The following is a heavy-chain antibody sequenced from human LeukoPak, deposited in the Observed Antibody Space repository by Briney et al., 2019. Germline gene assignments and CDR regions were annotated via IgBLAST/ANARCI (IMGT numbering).Heavy chain of an antibody. V-gene: IGHV4-61*02. CDR3: ARGRIFGVVFDP. CDR1: GGSISSGSYY. D-gene: IGHD3-3*01. J-gene: IGHJ5*02. CDR2: IYTSGST. Sequence: SETLSLTCTVSGGSISSGSYYWSWIRQPAGKGLEWIGRIYTSGSTNYHPSLKSRVTISVDTSKNQFSLKLSSVTAADTAVYYCARGRIFGVVFDPWGQGTLVTVSS.